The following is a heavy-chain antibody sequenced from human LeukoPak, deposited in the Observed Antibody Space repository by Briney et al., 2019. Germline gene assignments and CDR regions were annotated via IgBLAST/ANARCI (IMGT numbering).Heavy chain of an antibody. D-gene: IGHD7-27*01. CDR3: ARTNWDYFDY. J-gene: IGHJ4*02. CDR1: GYTFTGYY. CDR2: INPNSGGT. V-gene: IGHV1-2*02. Sequence: APVKVSCQASGYTFTGYYMHWVRQAPGQGREWMGWINPNSGGTNYAQKLQGRVTMTRDTSISTAYMELSRLRSDDTAVYYCARTNWDYFDYWGQGTLVTVSS.